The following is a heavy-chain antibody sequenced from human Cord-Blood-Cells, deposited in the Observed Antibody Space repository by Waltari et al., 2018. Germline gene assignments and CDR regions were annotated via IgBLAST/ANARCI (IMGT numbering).Heavy chain of an antibody. CDR2: INHSGST. D-gene: IGHD6-6*01. Sequence: QVQLQQWGAGLLKPSETLSLTCAVYGGSFSGYYWSWIRQPPGKGLEWIGEINHSGSTNYNPSLKSRGTISVDTSKTQFSLKLSSVTAADTAVYYCAREGESIAAPNWFDPWGQGTLVTVSS. CDR1: GGSFSGYY. V-gene: IGHV4-34*01. J-gene: IGHJ5*02. CDR3: AREGESIAAPNWFDP.